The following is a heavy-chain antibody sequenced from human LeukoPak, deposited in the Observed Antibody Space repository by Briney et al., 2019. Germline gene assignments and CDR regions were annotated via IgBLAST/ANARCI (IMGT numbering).Heavy chain of an antibody. D-gene: IGHD6-6*01. CDR2: IIPIFGTA. V-gene: IGHV1-69*05. CDR3: ARSRKELVREYYFDY. CDR1: GGTFSSYA. Sequence: ASVKVSCKASGGTFSSYAISWVRQAPGQGLEWMGGIIPIFGTANYAQKFQGTVTITTDESTSTAYMELSSLRSEDTAVYYCARSRKELVREYYFDYWGQGTLVTVSS. J-gene: IGHJ4*02.